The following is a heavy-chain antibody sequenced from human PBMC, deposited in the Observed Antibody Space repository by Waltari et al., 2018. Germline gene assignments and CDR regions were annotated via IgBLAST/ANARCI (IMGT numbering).Heavy chain of an antibody. CDR2: VHYTGKT. CDR3: ARSFGGSGSYKFDT. V-gene: IGHV4-39*02. Sequence: RLQESGPGRMKPSETLSLIGTVSGASISISTHYWGWIRQTPGMGPEWIGSVHYTGKTYNNPSLESRVSLSVDTSKNLFSLELTSVTAADTATYFCARSFGGSGSYKFDTWGRGILVSVSS. D-gene: IGHD3-10*01. CDR1: GASISISTHY. J-gene: IGHJ4*02.